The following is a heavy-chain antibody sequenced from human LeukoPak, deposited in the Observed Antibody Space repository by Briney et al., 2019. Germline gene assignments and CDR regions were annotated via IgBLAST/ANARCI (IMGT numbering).Heavy chain of an antibody. Sequence: PSETLSLTCTVSGGSISSYYWSWVRQPPGKGLEWIGYIYYSGSTNYNPSLRSRVTISLDTSKNQFYLKLSSVTAADTAVYYCARRFWDAFDIWGQGTMVTVSS. CDR3: ARRFWDAFDI. J-gene: IGHJ3*02. CDR2: IYYSGST. V-gene: IGHV4-59*08. D-gene: IGHD3-3*01. CDR1: GGSISSYY.